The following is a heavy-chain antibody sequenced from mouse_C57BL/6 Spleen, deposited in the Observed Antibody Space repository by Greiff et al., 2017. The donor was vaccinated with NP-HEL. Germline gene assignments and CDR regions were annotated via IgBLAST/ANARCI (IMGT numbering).Heavy chain of an antibody. Sequence: VQLQQSGPELVKPGASVKISYKASGYSFTGYYMNWVKQSPEKSLEWIGEINPSTGGTTYNQKFKAKATLTVDKSSSTAYMQLKSLTSEDSAVYYCARFPIYYYGSSFWYFDVWGTGTTVTVSS. CDR1: GYSFTGYY. J-gene: IGHJ1*03. CDR2: INPSTGGT. CDR3: ARFPIYYYGSSFWYFDV. D-gene: IGHD1-1*01. V-gene: IGHV1-42*01.